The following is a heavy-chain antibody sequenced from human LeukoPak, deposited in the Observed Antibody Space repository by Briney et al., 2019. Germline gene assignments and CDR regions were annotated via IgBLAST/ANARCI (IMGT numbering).Heavy chain of an antibody. V-gene: IGHV3-33*06. CDR2: IWYDGNNK. D-gene: IGHD6-13*01. Sequence: GGSLRLSCAASGFTFSRYGMHWVRQAPGKGLEWVADIWYDGNNKYYADSVKGRFTISRDNSKNTLYLQMNSLRAEDTAVYYCAKDSSSWYWYYYYMGVWGKGTTVTVSS. CDR3: AKDSSSWYWYYYYMGV. J-gene: IGHJ6*03. CDR1: GFTFSRYG.